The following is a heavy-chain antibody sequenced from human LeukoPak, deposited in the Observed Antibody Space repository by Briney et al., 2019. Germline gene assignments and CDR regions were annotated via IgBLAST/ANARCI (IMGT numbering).Heavy chain of an antibody. V-gene: IGHV3-21*01. D-gene: IGHD5-18*01. CDR1: GFTFSNYS. CDR3: ARIPSWDTAMAAGDY. CDR2: ISSSSSYI. Sequence: GGSLRLSCAASGFTFSNYSMNWVRQAPGKGLEWVSSISSSSSYIYYADSVKGRFTISRDNAKNSLYLQMNSLRAEDTAVYYCARIPSWDTAMAAGDYWGQGTLVTVSS. J-gene: IGHJ4*02.